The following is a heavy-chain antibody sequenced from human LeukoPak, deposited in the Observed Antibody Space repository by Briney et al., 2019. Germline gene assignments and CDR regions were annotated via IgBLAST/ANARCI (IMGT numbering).Heavy chain of an antibody. CDR2: INTNTGNP. CDR1: GYIFTNHY. CDR3: AREGYVLRFLSYASYYYYYMDV. J-gene: IGHJ6*03. D-gene: IGHD3-3*01. Sequence: GASVKVSCKSSGYIFTNHYMHWVRQAPGQGLEWMGWINTNTGNPTYAQGFTGRFVFSLDTSVSTAYLQISSLKAEDTAVYYCAREGYVLRFLSYASYYYYYMDVWGKGTTVTVSS. V-gene: IGHV7-4-1*02.